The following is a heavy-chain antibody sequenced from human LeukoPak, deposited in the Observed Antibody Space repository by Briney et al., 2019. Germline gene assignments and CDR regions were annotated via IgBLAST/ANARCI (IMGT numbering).Heavy chain of an antibody. D-gene: IGHD5-18*01. CDR3: ASLPDVDTAMVTGYYYDMDV. Sequence: SETLSLTCTVSGGSISSSSYYWGWIRQPPGRGLEWIGSIYYSGSTYYNPSLKSRVTISVDTSKNQFSLKLSSVTAADTAVYYCASLPDVDTAMVTGYYYDMDVWGKGTTVTVSS. V-gene: IGHV4-39*01. CDR2: IYYSGST. CDR1: GGSISSSSYY. J-gene: IGHJ6*03.